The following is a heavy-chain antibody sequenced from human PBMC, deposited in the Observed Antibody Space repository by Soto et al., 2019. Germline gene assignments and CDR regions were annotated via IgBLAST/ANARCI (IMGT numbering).Heavy chain of an antibody. CDR1: GFIFSSYD. CDR3: ARAIGPTLFDY. Sequence: GGSLRLSCSASGFIFSSYDMHWVRQGPGKGLEWVSAIGTTGDTNYAGSVKGRFTLSRENAKNSLYLQMNSLRAGETAIYFCARAIGPTLFDYWGQGALVTVYS. V-gene: IGHV3-13*04. J-gene: IGHJ4*02. D-gene: IGHD3-22*01. CDR2: IGTTGDT.